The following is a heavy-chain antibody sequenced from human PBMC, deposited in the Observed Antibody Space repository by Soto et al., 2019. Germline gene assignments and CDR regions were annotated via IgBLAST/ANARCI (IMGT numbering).Heavy chain of an antibody. Sequence: GGSLRLSCAASGFTFSSYGMHWVRQAPGKGLEWVAVIWYDGSNKYYADSVKGRFTFSRDNSKNTLYLQMNSLRAEDTAVYYCARDPPRYSGYDLRVTGMDVWGQGTTVTVSS. J-gene: IGHJ6*02. CDR3: ARDPPRYSGYDLRVTGMDV. D-gene: IGHD5-12*01. V-gene: IGHV3-33*01. CDR1: GFTFSSYG. CDR2: IWYDGSNK.